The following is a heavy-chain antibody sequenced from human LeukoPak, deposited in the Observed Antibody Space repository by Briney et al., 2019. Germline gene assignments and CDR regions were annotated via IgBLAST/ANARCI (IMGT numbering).Heavy chain of an antibody. CDR1: GGSISSYY. V-gene: IGHV4-59*05. CDR2: MYHSGNT. Sequence: SETLSLTCTVSGGSISSYYWSWIRQPPGKGLEWTASMYHSGNTYYNPSLQSRVTVSVDTSKNQFSLKLNSVTAADTAVYYCATQQCSGGSCYSRAIWFDPWGQGTLVTVSS. J-gene: IGHJ5*02. CDR3: ATQQCSGGSCYSRAIWFDP. D-gene: IGHD2-15*01.